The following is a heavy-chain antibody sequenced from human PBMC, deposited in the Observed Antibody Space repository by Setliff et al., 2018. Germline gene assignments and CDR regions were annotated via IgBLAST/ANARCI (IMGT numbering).Heavy chain of an antibody. J-gene: IGHJ4*02. CDR1: GGSLSGYY. V-gene: IGHV4-34*01. CDR3: ARGRIQLWKYYFDY. D-gene: IGHD5-18*01. CDR2: ILHSGSN. Sequence: PSETLSLTCAVYGGSLSGYYWSWIRQPPGKGLEWIGEILHSGSNHYSPSLKSRVTISVDTSKNQFSLKLSSVTAADTAVYYCARGRIQLWKYYFDYWGQGTLVTVSS.